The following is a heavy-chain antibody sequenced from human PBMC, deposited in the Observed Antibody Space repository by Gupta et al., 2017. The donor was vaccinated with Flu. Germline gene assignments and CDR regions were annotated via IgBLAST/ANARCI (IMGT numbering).Heavy chain of an antibody. CDR3: ARAHFWSANKGAFDI. Sequence: EVQLVESGGGLVQPGGSLRLSCAVSGFTFSNYDMHWARQAPGKGLEWVSSIGTAGDTYYPDSVEGRFTVSRENAKNSLYLQMNSLTAGDTAVYYCARAHFWSANKGAFDIWGQGTMVTASS. V-gene: IGHV3-13*01. D-gene: IGHD3-3*02. CDR1: GFTFSNYD. J-gene: IGHJ3*02. CDR2: IGTAGDT.